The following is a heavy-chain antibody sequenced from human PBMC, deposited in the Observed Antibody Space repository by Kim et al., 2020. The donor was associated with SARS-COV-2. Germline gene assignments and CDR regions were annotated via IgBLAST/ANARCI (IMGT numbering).Heavy chain of an antibody. CDR1: GYTFTSYG. D-gene: IGHD6-13*01. Sequence: ASVKVSCKASGYTFTSYGISWVRQAPGQGLEWMGWISAYNGNTNYAQKLQGRVTMTTDTSTSTAYMELRSLRSDDTAVYYCARDDLGAAAGTGGFDPWGQGTLVTVSS. CDR2: ISAYNGNT. V-gene: IGHV1-18*04. CDR3: ARDDLGAAAGTGGFDP. J-gene: IGHJ5*02.